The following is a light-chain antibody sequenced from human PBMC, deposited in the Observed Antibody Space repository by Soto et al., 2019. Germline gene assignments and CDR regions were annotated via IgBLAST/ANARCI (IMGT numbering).Light chain of an antibody. CDR1: SSDVCGYNY. Sequence: QSVLTQPPSASGSPGQSVTISCTGTSSDVCGYNYVSWYQQHPGKAPKLMISEVSKRPSGVPDRFSGSKSGNTASLTVSGLQAEDEADYYCSSFAGNNNLVFGGGTKLTVL. CDR2: EVS. V-gene: IGLV2-8*01. CDR3: SSFAGNNNLV. J-gene: IGLJ2*01.